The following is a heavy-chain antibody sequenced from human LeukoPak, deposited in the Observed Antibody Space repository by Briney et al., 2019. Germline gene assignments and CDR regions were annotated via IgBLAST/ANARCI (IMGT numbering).Heavy chain of an antibody. CDR2: ISGSGGST. Sequence: GGSLRLSCAASGFTFSSYAMTWVRQAPGKGLEWLSAISGSGGSTYYADSVKGRFTISRDNSRNTVYLQMNSLRADGTAVYSCAKSLVPAAEFDYWGQGTLVTVSS. J-gene: IGHJ4*02. V-gene: IGHV3-23*01. CDR1: GFTFSSYA. CDR3: AKSLVPAAEFDY. D-gene: IGHD2-2*01.